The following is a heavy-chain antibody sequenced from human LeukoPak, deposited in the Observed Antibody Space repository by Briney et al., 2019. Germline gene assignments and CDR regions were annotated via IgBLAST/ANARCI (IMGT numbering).Heavy chain of an antibody. J-gene: IGHJ4*02. Sequence: ASVKVSCKASGYTFTGYYMHWVQQAPGQGLEWMGWINPNSGGTNYAQKFQGRVTMTRDTSISTAYMELSRLRSDDTAVYYCARYPGYYYDSSGYSGPPDYWGQGTLVTVSS. V-gene: IGHV1-2*02. D-gene: IGHD3-22*01. CDR3: ARYPGYYYDSSGYSGPPDY. CDR1: GYTFTGYY. CDR2: INPNSGGT.